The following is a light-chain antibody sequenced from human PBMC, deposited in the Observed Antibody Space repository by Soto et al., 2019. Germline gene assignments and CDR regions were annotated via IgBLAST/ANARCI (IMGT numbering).Light chain of an antibody. CDR2: EDI. V-gene: IGLV2-23*01. Sequence: QSALTQPASVSGSPGQSMTISCTGTSSDIGRYNLVPWYQQHPGKAPKLIIYEDIERPSGVSDRFSGSKSGNTASLTISGLQTEDEADYYCCSYAGGANVVFGGGTKLTVL. CDR1: SSDIGRYNL. CDR3: CSYAGGANVV. J-gene: IGLJ2*01.